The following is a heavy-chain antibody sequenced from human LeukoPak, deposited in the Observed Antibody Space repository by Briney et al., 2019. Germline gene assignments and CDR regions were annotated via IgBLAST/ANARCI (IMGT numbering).Heavy chain of an antibody. CDR1: GYSFTNYW. CDR2: IHPADSDT. D-gene: IGHD3-3*01. Sequence: GESLQISCKGSGYSFTNYWIGWVRQMPGKGLEWMGIIHPADSDTRNSPSFQGQVTISADKSISTAYLQWSSLKASDTAMYYCAVSNTTRSYYDFWSGYYSYNWFDPWGQGTLVTVSS. J-gene: IGHJ5*02. CDR3: AVSNTTRSYYDFWSGYYSYNWFDP. V-gene: IGHV5-51*01.